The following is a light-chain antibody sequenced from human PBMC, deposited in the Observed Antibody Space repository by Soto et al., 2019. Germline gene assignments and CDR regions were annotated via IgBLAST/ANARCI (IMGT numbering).Light chain of an antibody. V-gene: IGKV2-30*01. Sequence: DVVLTQSPLSLPVTLGRPASISCRSSQSLVYSDGNTYLTWFQQRPGQSPRRLLFEVSKRHPGVPDRFSGSGSGTDFTLKISRVEAGDVGVYYCMQGSHWPLTFGGGTKVEIK. CDR3: MQGSHWPLT. J-gene: IGKJ4*01. CDR1: QSLVYSDGNTY. CDR2: EVS.